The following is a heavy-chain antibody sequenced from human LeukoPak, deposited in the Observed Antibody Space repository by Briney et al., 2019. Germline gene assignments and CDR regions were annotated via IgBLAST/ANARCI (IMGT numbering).Heavy chain of an antibody. Sequence: GGSLRLSCAASGFTFSSYAMHWVRQAPGKGLEYVSAISSNGGSTYYANSVKGRFTISRDNSKNTLYLQMNSLRAEDTAVYYCAKDDFGVAPFDYWGQGTLVTVSS. CDR2: ISSNGGST. J-gene: IGHJ4*02. CDR3: AKDDFGVAPFDY. D-gene: IGHD3-3*01. V-gene: IGHV3-64*01. CDR1: GFTFSSYA.